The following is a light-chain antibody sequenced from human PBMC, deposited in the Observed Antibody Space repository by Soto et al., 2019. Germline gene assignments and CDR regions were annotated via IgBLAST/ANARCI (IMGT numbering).Light chain of an antibody. CDR1: SGDVGAYNY. V-gene: IGLV2-14*01. J-gene: IGLJ2*01. CDR2: EVT. Sequence: QSALTQPASVSGSLGQSITISCTGTSGDVGAYNYVSWNQLHPGKAPKVVIYEVTYRPSGVSSRFSGSKSGNTASLTISGLQAEDEGDYYCTSRTSTRTVLFGGGTKLTVL. CDR3: TSRTSTRTVL.